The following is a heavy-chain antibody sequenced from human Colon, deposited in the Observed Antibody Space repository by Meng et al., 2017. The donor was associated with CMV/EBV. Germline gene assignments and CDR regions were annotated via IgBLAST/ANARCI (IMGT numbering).Heavy chain of an antibody. D-gene: IGHD5-12*01. CDR3: VHRSYSGQDDY. V-gene: IGHV2-5*02. CDR1: GFSFSTSKAG. J-gene: IGHJ4*02. Sequence: QFTLKESGPTLVKPTXTLTLTCTFSGFSFSTSKAGVCWIRLPPGKALESLALIYWDDDTRYNPSLKTRLTITKDTSKNQVILTMTKMDPADTATYFCVHRSYSGQDDYWGQGALVTVSS. CDR2: IYWDDDT.